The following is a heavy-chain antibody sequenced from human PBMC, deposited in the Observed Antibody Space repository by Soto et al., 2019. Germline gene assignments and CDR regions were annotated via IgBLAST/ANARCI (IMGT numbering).Heavy chain of an antibody. Sequence: GASVKVSCKASGGTFSSYAISWVRQAPGQGLEWMGGIIPIFGTANYAQKFQGRVTITADESTSTAYMELSSMRSEDTAVYYCARERKFYGDDVRVEIYNWFYPWGQGALVTVSS. CDR3: ARERKFYGDDVRVEIYNWFYP. J-gene: IGHJ5*02. CDR1: GGTFSSYA. CDR2: IIPIFGTA. V-gene: IGHV1-69*13. D-gene: IGHD4-17*01.